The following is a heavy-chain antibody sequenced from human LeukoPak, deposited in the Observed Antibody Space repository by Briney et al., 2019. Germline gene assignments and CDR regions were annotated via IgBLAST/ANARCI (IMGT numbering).Heavy chain of an antibody. D-gene: IGHD2-21*02. V-gene: IGHV1-2*02. CDR1: GYSFSSYW. J-gene: IGHJ5*02. CDR3: ARVGMADCGGDCLGWFDP. CDR2: FRPNSDDI. Sequence: GESLKISCKGSGYSFSSYWIGWVPQAPGQGLEWMGWFRPNSDDINYAQKLQGRVTMTRDTSISTANMELSRLRSDDTAVYYCARVGMADCGGDCLGWFDPWGQGTLVTVSS.